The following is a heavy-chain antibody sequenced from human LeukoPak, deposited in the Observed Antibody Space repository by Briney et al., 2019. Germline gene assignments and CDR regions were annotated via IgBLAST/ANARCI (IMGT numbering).Heavy chain of an antibody. V-gene: IGHV4-4*02. CDR1: GGSISSSNW. J-gene: IGHJ5*02. D-gene: IGHD6-13*01. CDR3: ARLPAAVTNWFDP. CDR2: IYHSGST. Sequence: SETLSLTCAVSGGSISSSNWWSWVRQPPGKGLEWIGEIYHSGSTNYNPSLKSRVTMSVDTSKNQFSLKLSSATAADTAVYYCARLPAAVTNWFDPWGQGTLVTVSS.